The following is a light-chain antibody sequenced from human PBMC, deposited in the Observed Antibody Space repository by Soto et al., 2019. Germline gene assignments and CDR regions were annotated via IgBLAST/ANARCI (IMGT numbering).Light chain of an antibody. J-gene: IGKJ3*01. Sequence: EIVLTQSPATLSLSPGERATLSCRASQSVSSYLGWYQQKPGQAPRLLIYDASNRATGIPARFSGSGSGTDFTLTISSLESEDFAVYYCQQRSNWPFTFGPGTKMDIK. CDR1: QSVSSY. V-gene: IGKV3-11*01. CDR2: DAS. CDR3: QQRSNWPFT.